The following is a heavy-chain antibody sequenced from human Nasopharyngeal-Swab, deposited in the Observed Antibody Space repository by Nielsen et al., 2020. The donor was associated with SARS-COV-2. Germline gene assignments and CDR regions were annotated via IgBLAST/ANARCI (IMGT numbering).Heavy chain of an antibody. D-gene: IGHD3-22*01. CDR2: ISSTNNFI. J-gene: IGHJ4*02. V-gene: IGHV3-21*01. Sequence: GESLKISCSVSEFTFSDYVMNWVRQAPGKGLEWVSSISSTNNFIFYADSVKGRFTISRDNTKNSLYLQMNTLRVADTAVYYCARGFRRGSYYDNIGADSWGQGTLVIVSS. CDR1: EFTFSDYV. CDR3: ARGFRRGSYYDNIGADS.